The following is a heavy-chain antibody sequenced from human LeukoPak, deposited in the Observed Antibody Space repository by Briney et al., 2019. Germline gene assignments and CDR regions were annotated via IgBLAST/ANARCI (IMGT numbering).Heavy chain of an antibody. CDR1: GGSISSYY. J-gene: IGHJ3*02. D-gene: IGHD5-24*01. V-gene: IGHV4-4*07. CDR2: IYTSGST. CDR3: ARVMAVDDAFDI. Sequence: SETLSLTCTVSGGSISSYYWSWIRQPAGKGLGWIGCIYTSGSTNYNPSLKSRVTMSVDTSKNQFSLKLSSVTAADTAVYYCARVMAVDDAFDIWGQGTMVTVSS.